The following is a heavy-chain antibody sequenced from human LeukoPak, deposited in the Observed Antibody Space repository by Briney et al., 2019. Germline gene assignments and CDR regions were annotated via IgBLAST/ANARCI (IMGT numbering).Heavy chain of an antibody. CDR1: GFIFSDYW. J-gene: IGHJ4*02. D-gene: IGHD6-13*01. V-gene: IGHV3-74*01. CDR3: ARGHIAAAGTGFDY. CDR2: IHSDAVST. Sequence: GGSLRLSCAASGFIFSDYWMHWVRQAPGKGLVWVSRIHSDAVSTAYADSVKGRFTISRDNAKSTVFLQMNSLGADDTAVYYCARGHIAAAGTGFDYWGQGTLVTVSS.